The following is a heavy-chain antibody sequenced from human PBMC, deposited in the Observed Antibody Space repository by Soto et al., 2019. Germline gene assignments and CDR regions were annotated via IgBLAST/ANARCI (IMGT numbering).Heavy chain of an antibody. D-gene: IGHD6-13*01. J-gene: IGHJ4*02. Sequence: SETLSLTCAVSGYFIGSGYYWGWIRQPPGKGLEWIGSIYHSGDTYYGPSLQSRVTISLNTSKNQFSLHLTSVTAADTAVYYCARGVTTAGPYYLDHWGPGALVTVSS. CDR2: IYHSGDT. CDR1: GYFIGSGYY. CDR3: ARGVTTAGPYYLDH. V-gene: IGHV4-38-2*01.